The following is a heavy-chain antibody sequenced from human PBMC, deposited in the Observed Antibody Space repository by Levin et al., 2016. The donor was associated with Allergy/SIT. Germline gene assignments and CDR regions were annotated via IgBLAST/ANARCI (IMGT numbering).Heavy chain of an antibody. J-gene: IGHJ6*02. V-gene: IGHV3-7*04. Sequence: VRQAPGKGLEWVANIKQDGSEKYYVDSVKGRFTISRDNAKNSLYLQMNSLRAEDTAVYYCARDEKYTFDYYGMDVWGQGTTVTVSS. CDR3: ARDEKYTFDYYGMDV. CDR2: IKQDGSEK. D-gene: IGHD2-2*02.